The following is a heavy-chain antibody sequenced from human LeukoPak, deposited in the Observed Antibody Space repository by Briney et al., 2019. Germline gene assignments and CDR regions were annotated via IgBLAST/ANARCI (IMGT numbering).Heavy chain of an antibody. J-gene: IGHJ5*02. D-gene: IGHD6-13*01. V-gene: IGHV3-23*01. CDR2: INNTGGTT. CDR3: AKEEIAAAGNLYNWFDP. Sequence: GGSLGLSCAASGFTFSSYAMSWVRQAPGKGLEWVSSINNTGGTTFYADSVKGRFTISRDNSKNTLYLQMNSLRAEDTAVYYCAKEEIAAAGNLYNWFDPWGQGTLVTVSS. CDR1: GFTFSSYA.